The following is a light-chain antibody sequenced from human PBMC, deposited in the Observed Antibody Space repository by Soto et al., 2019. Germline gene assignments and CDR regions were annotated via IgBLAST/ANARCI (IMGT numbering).Light chain of an antibody. CDR1: SSNIENNA. CDR2: YDD. V-gene: IGLV1-36*01. Sequence: QSVLTQPPSVSAAPRQRVTISCSGSSSNIENNAVNWYQQLPGKAPKLLIYYDDLLSSGVSDRFSGSKSGTSASLAISGLQAEDEADYCCSAWDDSLHGVVFGGGTKLTVL. J-gene: IGLJ3*02. CDR3: SAWDDSLHGVV.